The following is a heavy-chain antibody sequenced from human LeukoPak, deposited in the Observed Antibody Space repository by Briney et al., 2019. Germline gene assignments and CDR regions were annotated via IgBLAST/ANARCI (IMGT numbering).Heavy chain of an antibody. D-gene: IGHD1-26*01. J-gene: IGHJ2*01. CDR3: ASVGGELDFDL. CDR2: INPNSGGT. V-gene: IGHV1-2*02. CDR1: GYTFPRYY. Sequence: SVTVSRKASGYTFPRYYMHWVRPPPGRGLEWMGWINPNSGGTNYGQKFQGRVTMTRDPSINTAYMEVSRLILDDTAVYYCASVGGELDFDLWGRGTVVSVSS.